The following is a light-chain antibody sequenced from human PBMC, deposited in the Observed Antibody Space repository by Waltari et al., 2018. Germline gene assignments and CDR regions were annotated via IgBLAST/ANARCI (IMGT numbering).Light chain of an antibody. Sequence: QSLLTQPPSASGTPGQTVTIPCSGSWSNIGTKVVLWYQQLPGTAPKLLIHSNNQRPSGVPDRFSCSKSGTSASLAISGLQSADEADYYCSAWDDSLNGHVIFGGGTKLTVL. J-gene: IGLJ2*01. CDR2: SNN. CDR1: WSNIGTKV. CDR3: SAWDDSLNGHVI. V-gene: IGLV1-44*01.